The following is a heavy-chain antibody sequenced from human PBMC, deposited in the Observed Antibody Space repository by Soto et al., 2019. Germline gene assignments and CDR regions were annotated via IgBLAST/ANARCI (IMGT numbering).Heavy chain of an antibody. V-gene: IGHV3-30-3*01. CDR3: ARSPLWFGEVKRYYFDY. Sequence: GESLKISCAASGFTFSSYAMHWVRQAPGKGLEWVAVISYDGSNKYYADSVKGRFTISRDNSKNTLYLQMNSLRAEDTAVYYCARSPLWFGEVKRYYFDYWGQGTLVTVSS. CDR1: GFTFSSYA. CDR2: ISYDGSNK. J-gene: IGHJ4*02. D-gene: IGHD3-10*01.